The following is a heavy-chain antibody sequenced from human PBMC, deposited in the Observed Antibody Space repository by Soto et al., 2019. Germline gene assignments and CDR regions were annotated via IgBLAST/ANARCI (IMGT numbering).Heavy chain of an antibody. CDR2: ISGGGDSP. Sequence: EVHPWESGGGLVQPGGSLRLSCAASGFTFSTYTMSWVRQAPGKGLEWVSSISGGGDSPSYADSVQGRFTISRDNPKNTLYLQMNSLRAEDTALYYCAKARCSTANCYVPDYWGQGTLVTVSS. D-gene: IGHD2-2*01. CDR1: GFTFSTYT. CDR3: AKARCSTANCYVPDY. V-gene: IGHV3-23*01. J-gene: IGHJ4*02.